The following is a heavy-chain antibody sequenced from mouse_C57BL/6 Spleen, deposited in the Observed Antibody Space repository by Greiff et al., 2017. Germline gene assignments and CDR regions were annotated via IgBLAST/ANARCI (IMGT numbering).Heavy chain of an antibody. J-gene: IGHJ3*01. D-gene: IGHD3-2*02. V-gene: IGHV1-55*01. CDR1: GYTFTSYW. Sequence: QVQLQQPGAELVKPGASVKMSCKASGYTFTSYWITWVKQRPGQGLEWIGDIYPGSGSTNYNEKFKSKATLTVDTSSSTAYMQLSSLTSEDAAVYCYASAGQGDAWFAYWGQGTLVTVSA. CDR2: IYPGSGST. CDR3: ASAGQGDAWFAY.